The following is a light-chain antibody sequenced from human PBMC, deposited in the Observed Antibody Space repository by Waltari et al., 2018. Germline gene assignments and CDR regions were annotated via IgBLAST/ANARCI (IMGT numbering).Light chain of an antibody. CDR3: QQYYSTPGWT. CDR2: AAS. CDR1: QTINKY. Sequence: DIQMTQSPSSLSASVGDKVTITCRAGQTINKYLNWYQQKPGKAPRVLIYAASTLQSGVPSRFSGGGSGTDFTLTISSLQAEDVAVYYCQQYYSTPGWTFGQGTKVESK. J-gene: IGKJ1*01. V-gene: IGKV1-39*01.